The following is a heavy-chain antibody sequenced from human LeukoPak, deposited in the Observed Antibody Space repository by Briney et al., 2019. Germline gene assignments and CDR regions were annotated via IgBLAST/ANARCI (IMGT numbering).Heavy chain of an antibody. V-gene: IGHV3-15*01. CDR3: FTELDYGLSAYFED. CDR2: IKTTNDGATT. D-gene: IGHD4/OR15-4a*01. J-gene: IGHJ4*02. CDR1: GFHFSSAF. Sequence: GGSLRLSCAVSGFHFSSAFMTWVRQAPGKGLEWVGRIKTTNDGATTDYAAPVKGRFTISRDDSKDTMYLQMASLKTDDTAVYYCFTELDYGLSAYFEDWGQGTLVTVSS.